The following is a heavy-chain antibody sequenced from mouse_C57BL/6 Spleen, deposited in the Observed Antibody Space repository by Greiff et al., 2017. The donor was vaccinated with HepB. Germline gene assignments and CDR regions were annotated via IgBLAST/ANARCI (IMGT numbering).Heavy chain of an antibody. CDR1: GYTFTSYG. V-gene: IGHV1-81*01. CDR3: AKLYDYYAMDY. J-gene: IGHJ4*01. Sequence: VQLQQSGAELARPGASVKLSCKASGYTFTSYGISWVKQRTGQGLEWIGEIYPRSGNTYYNEKFKGKATLTADKSSSTAYMELRSLTSEDSAVYFCAKLYDYYAMDYWGQGTSVTVSA. D-gene: IGHD2-12*01. CDR2: IYPRSGNT.